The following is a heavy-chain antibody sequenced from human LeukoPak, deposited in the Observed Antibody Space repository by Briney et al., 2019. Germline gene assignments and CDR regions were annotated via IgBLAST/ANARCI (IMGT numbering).Heavy chain of an antibody. D-gene: IGHD2-2*02. CDR2: IIPIFGTA. Sequence: EASVKVSCKASGGTFSSYAISWVRQAPGQGLEWMGGIIPIFGTANYAQKFQGRVTITTDESTSTAYMELSSLRSEDTAVYYCAGYVVVPAAIQPFDYWGQGTLVTVSS. V-gene: IGHV1-69*05. J-gene: IGHJ4*02. CDR3: AGYVVVPAAIQPFDY. CDR1: GGTFSSYA.